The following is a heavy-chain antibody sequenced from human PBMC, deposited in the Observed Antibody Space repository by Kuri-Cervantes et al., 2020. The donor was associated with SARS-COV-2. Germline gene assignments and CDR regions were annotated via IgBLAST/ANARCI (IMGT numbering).Heavy chain of an antibody. Sequence: SVKVSCKASGGTFSSYAISWVRQAPGQGLEWMGGIIPIFGTANYAQKFQGRVTITTDESTSTAYMELSSLRSDDTAVYYCARDRQLEQGGAFDIWGQGTMVTVSS. CDR3: ARDRQLEQGGAFDI. CDR1: GGTFSSYA. CDR2: IIPIFGTA. J-gene: IGHJ3*02. D-gene: IGHD1-1*01. V-gene: IGHV1-69*05.